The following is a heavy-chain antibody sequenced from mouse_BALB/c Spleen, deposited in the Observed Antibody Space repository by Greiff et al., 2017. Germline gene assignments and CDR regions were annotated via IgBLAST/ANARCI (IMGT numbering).Heavy chain of an antibody. CDR3: ARQLTGIAWFAY. CDR2: ISSGGSYT. J-gene: IGHJ3*01. V-gene: IGHV5-6*01. CDR1: GFTFSSYG. Sequence: EVKLMESGGDLVKPGGSLKLSCAASGFTFSSYGMSWVRQTPDKRLEWVATISSGGSYTYYPDSVKGRFTISRGNAKNTLYLQMSSLKSEDTAMYYCARQLTGIAWFAYWGQGTLVTVSA. D-gene: IGHD4-1*01.